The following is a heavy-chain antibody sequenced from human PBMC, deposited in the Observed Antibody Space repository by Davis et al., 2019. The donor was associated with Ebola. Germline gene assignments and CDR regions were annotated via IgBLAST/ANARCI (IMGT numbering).Heavy chain of an antibody. CDR3: ALAAGKHYYYGMDV. CDR1: GFTFSSYA. J-gene: IGHJ6*02. CDR2: ISYDGSNK. V-gene: IGHV3-30*04. D-gene: IGHD6-13*01. Sequence: GGSLRLSCAASGFTFSSYAMHWVRQAPGKGLEWVAVISYDGSNKYYADSVKGRFTISRDNSKNTLYLQMNSLRAEDTAVYYCALAAGKHYYYGMDVWGQGTTVTVSS.